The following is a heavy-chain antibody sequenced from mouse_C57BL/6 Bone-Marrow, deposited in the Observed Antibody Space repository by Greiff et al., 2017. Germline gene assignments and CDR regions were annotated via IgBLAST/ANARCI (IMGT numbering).Heavy chain of an antibody. Sequence: EVQLQESGAELVRPGASVKLSCTASGFNIKDDYMHWVKQRPEQGLEWIGWIDPENGDTEYASKFQGKATITADTSSNTAYLQLSSLTSEDTAVYYCTTEGVGYGNYVTFAYWGQGTLVTVSA. D-gene: IGHD2-1*01. CDR2: IDPENGDT. CDR1: GFNIKDDY. V-gene: IGHV14-4*01. J-gene: IGHJ3*01. CDR3: TTEGVGYGNYVTFAY.